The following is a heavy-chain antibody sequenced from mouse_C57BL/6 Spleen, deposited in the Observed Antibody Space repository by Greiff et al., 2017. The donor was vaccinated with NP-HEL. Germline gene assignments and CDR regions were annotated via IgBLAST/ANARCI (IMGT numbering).Heavy chain of an antibody. Sequence: QVQLQQPGAELVRPGSSVKLSCKASGYTFTSYWMHWVKQRPIQGLEWIGNIDPSDSETHYNQKFKDKATLTVDKSSSTAYMQLSSLTSEDSAVYYCTVVPLTTVVATGAMDYWGQGTSVTVSS. CDR2: IDPSDSET. V-gene: IGHV1-52*01. J-gene: IGHJ4*01. CDR3: TVVPLTTVVATGAMDY. D-gene: IGHD1-1*01. CDR1: GYTFTSYW.